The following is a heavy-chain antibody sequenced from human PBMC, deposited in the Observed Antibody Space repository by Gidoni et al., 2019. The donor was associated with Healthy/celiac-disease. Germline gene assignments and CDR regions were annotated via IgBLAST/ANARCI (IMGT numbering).Heavy chain of an antibody. D-gene: IGHD2-15*01. CDR3: SCYHYYYYYMDV. CDR2: ISGSGGST. V-gene: IGHV3-23*01. CDR1: GFTFSGYA. Sequence: EVQLLASGGGLVQPWGSLRLSCDASGFTFSGYAMSWVRQAPGKGLEWVTAISGSGGSTYYADSVKGRSTISRDNSKNTLYLQMNSLRAEDTAVYYCSCYHYYYYYMDVWGKGTTVTVSS. J-gene: IGHJ6*03.